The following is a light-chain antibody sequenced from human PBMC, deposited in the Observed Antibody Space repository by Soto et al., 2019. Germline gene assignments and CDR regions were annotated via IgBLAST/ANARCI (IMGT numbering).Light chain of an antibody. CDR1: QRVLNTSNNKNY. CDR3: QQYYTTPFT. V-gene: IGKV4-1*01. Sequence: DIVMTQSPDSLAVSLGERATINCKSSQRVLNTSNNKNYLAWYQQKPGQPPKLLIYWTSTRESGAPDRFSGSGSGTDFTLTISSLQAEDVAVYYCQQYYTTPFTFGQGTKLEIK. CDR2: WTS. J-gene: IGKJ2*01.